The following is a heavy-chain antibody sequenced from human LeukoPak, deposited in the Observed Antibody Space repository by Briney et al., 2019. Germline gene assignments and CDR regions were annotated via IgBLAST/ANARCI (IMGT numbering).Heavy chain of an antibody. J-gene: IGHJ6*03. CDR3: ARDGDCSSTSCNTRYYYYYMDV. D-gene: IGHD2-2*02. V-gene: IGHV1-18*04. Sequence: ASVKVSCKASGYTFTGYYMHWVRQAPGQGLEWMGWISAYNGNTNYAQKLQGRVTMTTDTSTSTTYMELRSLRSDDTAVYYCARDGDCSSTSCNTRYYYYYMDVWGKGTTVTVSS. CDR1: GYTFTGYY. CDR2: ISAYNGNT.